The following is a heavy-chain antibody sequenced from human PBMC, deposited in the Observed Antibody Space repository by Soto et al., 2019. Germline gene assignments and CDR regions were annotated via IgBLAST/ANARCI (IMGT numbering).Heavy chain of an antibody. V-gene: IGHV1-69*01. CDR1: GGTFRNYA. D-gene: IGHD2-15*01. CDR2: VIPIFGTT. J-gene: IGHJ3*02. CDR3: ARRFIQGNGGNHDSFAM. Sequence: QVQLVQSGAEVKNPGSTVNVSCKASGGTFRNYAVSWVRQAPGQGLEWMGEVIPIFGTTPYAQKFQGRVTITADESTNTAYMELSSLRSEDTAVYYCARRFIQGNGGNHDSFAMWGQGTMVTVSS.